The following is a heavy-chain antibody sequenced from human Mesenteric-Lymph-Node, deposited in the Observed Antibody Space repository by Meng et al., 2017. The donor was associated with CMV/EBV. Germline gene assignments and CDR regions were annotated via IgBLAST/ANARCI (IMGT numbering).Heavy chain of an antibody. Sequence: GESLKISCAASGFTFSSYDMHWVRQAPGKGLEWVAIIWYDGSNKYYADSVKGRFTISRDNSKNTLYLQMNSLRAEDTAVYYCARGTLDYWGQGTLVTVSS. J-gene: IGHJ4*02. CDR3: ARGTLDY. V-gene: IGHV3-33*01. D-gene: IGHD1-7*01. CDR1: GFTFSSYD. CDR2: IWYDGSNK.